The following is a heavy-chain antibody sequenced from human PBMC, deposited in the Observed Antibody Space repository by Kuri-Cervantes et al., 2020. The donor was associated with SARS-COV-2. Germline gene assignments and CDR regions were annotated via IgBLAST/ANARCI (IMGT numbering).Heavy chain of an antibody. CDR2: INWNGGST. V-gene: IGHV3-20*04. D-gene: IGHD2-8*02. CDR1: GFTFDDYV. CDR3: ARITGFGDYFDY. Sequence: GESLKISCAASGFTFDDYVMSWVRQAPGKGLEWVSGINWNGGSTGYADSVKGRFTISRDNAKKSLYLQMNSLRAEDTALYYCARITGFGDYFDYWGQGTLVTVSS. J-gene: IGHJ4*02.